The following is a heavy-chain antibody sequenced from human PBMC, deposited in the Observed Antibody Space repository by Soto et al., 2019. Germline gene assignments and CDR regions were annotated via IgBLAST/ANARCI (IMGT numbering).Heavy chain of an antibody. D-gene: IGHD3-3*01. V-gene: IGHV4-39*01. J-gene: IGHJ4*02. CDR2: FYYTGGT. Sequence: SETLSLTCTVSGASISSSRSYWGWVRQPPGKGLEWIVSFYYTGGTYSTYYNPSLKSRVTVSVDTSKSQFSLNLRSVTAADTAVYYCASPRQGNYDFLSGYYALDYWGQGTLVTVSS. CDR3: ASPRQGNYDFLSGYYALDY. CDR1: GASISSSRSY.